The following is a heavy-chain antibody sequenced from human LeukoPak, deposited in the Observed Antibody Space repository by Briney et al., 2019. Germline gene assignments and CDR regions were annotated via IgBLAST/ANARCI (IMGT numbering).Heavy chain of an antibody. D-gene: IGHD3-9*01. CDR1: GGSISSSSYY. J-gene: IGHJ4*02. CDR2: IYYSGST. CDR3: ARAPRAPFERKYYDILTGSRYYFDY. Sequence: SETLSLTCTVSGGSISSSSYYWGWIRQPPGKGLEWIGSIYYSGSTYYNPSLKSRVTISVDTSKNQFSLKLSSVTAADTAVYYCARAPRAPFERKYYDILTGSRYYFDYWGQGTLVTVSS. V-gene: IGHV4-39*07.